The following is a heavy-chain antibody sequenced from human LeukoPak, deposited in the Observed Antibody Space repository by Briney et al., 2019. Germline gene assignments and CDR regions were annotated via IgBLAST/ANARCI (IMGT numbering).Heavy chain of an antibody. CDR3: ARGGYSYGYYYYMDV. D-gene: IGHD5-18*01. J-gene: IGHJ6*03. CDR2: INHSGST. CDR1: GGSISSSSYY. Sequence: SETLSLTCTVSGGSISSSSYYWGWIRQPPGKGLEWIGEINHSGSTNYNPSLKSRVTISVDTSKNQFSLKLSSVTAADTAVYYCARGGYSYGYYYYMDVWGKGTTVTVSS. V-gene: IGHV4-39*07.